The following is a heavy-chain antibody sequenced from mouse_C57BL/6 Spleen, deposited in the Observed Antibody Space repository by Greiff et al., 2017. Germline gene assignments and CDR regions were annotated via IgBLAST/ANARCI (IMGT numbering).Heavy chain of an antibody. D-gene: IGHD2-4*01. CDR2: INPNNGGT. V-gene: IGHV1-22*01. Sequence: VQLKESGPELVKPGASVMMSCKASGYTFTDYNMHWVKQSHGKSLEWIGYINPNNGGTSYNQKFKGKATLTVNKSSSTAYMELRSLTSEDSAVYYCAREGLRRRFAYWGQGTLVTVSA. CDR1: GYTFTDYN. CDR3: AREGLRRRFAY. J-gene: IGHJ3*01.